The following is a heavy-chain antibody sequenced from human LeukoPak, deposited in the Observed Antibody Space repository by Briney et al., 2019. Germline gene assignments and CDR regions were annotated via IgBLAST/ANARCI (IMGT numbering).Heavy chain of an antibody. J-gene: IGHJ4*02. CDR2: IYSGGST. CDR3: ARGPGTYLYFDY. V-gene: IGHV3-66*01. D-gene: IGHD3-10*01. Sequence: GGSLRLSCAASGFTVSSNYMSWVRQAPGKGLEWVSIIYSGGSTYYADSVKGRFTISRDNSKNTLYLQMNSLRAEDTAVYYCARGPGTYLYFDYWGQGTLVTVSS. CDR1: GFTVSSNY.